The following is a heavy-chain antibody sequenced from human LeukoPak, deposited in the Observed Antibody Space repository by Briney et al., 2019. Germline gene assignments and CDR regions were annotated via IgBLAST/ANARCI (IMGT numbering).Heavy chain of an antibody. J-gene: IGHJ4*02. CDR2: INPNSGGA. Sequence: ASVKVSCKASGYSFTSYGITWVRQAPGQGLEWMGWINPNSGGANSAQKFLGRVSMTRDTSISTVYMDLTSLRSDDTAVYYCARDSGSSGWDPTSFLDYWGRGTLVTVSS. CDR3: ARDSGSSGWDPTSFLDY. CDR1: GYSFTSYG. V-gene: IGHV1-2*02. D-gene: IGHD6-19*01.